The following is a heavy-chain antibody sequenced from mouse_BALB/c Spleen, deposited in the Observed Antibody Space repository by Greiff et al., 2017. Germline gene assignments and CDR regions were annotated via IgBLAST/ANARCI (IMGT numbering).Heavy chain of an antibody. D-gene: IGHD1-1*01. CDR1: GFAFSSYD. Sequence: EVHLVESGGGLVKPGGSLKLSCAASGFAFSSYDMSWVRQTPEKRLEWVAYISSGGGSTYYPDTVKGRFTISRDNAKNTLYLQMSSLKSEDTAMYYCARRTVAGGFAYWGQGTLVTVSA. CDR3: ARRTVAGGFAY. V-gene: IGHV5-12-1*01. J-gene: IGHJ3*01. CDR2: ISSGGGST.